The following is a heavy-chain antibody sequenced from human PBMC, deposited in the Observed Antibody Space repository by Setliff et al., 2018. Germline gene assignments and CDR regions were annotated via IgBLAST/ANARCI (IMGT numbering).Heavy chain of an antibody. CDR1: GYRFSSYW. V-gene: IGHV5-51*01. CDR2: IYPGDSDT. D-gene: IGHD6-13*01. J-gene: IGHJ4*02. Sequence: GESLKISCKGSGYRFSSYWIGWVRQMPGKGLEWMGLIYPGDSDTRHSPSFQGQVTISADKSISTAYLQLSSLKASDTAIYYCARALASAGTVYFDYWGQGTLVTVSS. CDR3: ARALASAGTVYFDY.